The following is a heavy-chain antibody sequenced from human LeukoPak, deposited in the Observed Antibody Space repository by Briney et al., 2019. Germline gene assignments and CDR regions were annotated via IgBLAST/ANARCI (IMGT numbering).Heavy chain of an antibody. V-gene: IGHV3-23*01. J-gene: IGHJ6*02. CDR2: ISGSGGST. Sequence: GGSLRLSCAASGFTFSSYAMSWVRQAPGKGLEWVSAISGSGGSTYYADSVKGRFTISRDNAKNSLYLQMNSLRAEDTAVYYCARDYYYGMDVWGQGTTVTVSS. CDR3: ARDYYYGMDV. CDR1: GFTFSSYA.